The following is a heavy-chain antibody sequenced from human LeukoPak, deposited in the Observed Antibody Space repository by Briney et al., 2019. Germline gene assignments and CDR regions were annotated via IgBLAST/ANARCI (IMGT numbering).Heavy chain of an antibody. CDR3: ATDGYSSGWYPPVRPVGAFDI. CDR1: GYTLTELS. CDR2: FDPEDGET. D-gene: IGHD6-19*01. Sequence: ASVKVSCKVSGYTLTELSMHWVRQAPGKGLEWMGGFDPEDGETIYAQKFQGRVTMTEDTSTDTAYMELSSLRSEDTAVYYCATDGYSSGWYPPVRPVGAFDIWRQGTMVTVSS. J-gene: IGHJ3*02. V-gene: IGHV1-24*01.